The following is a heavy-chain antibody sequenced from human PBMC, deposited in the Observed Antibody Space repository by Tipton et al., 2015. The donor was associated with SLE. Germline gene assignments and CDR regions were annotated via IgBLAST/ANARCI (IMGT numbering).Heavy chain of an antibody. J-gene: IGHJ4*01. CDR1: GCSISSSSYY. V-gene: IGHV4-39*01. D-gene: IGHD7-27*01. CDR2: IYYSGST. Sequence: TLSLTCTVSGCSISSSSYYWGWIRQPPGKGLEWIGSIYYSGSTYYNPSLKSRVTISVDTSKNQFSLKLSSVTAADTAVYYCASQTGNRALGVFFDYWGQGTLVTVPS. CDR3: ASQTGNRALGVFFDY.